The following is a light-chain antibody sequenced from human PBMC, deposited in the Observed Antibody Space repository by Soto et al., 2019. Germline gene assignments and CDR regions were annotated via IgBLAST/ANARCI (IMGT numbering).Light chain of an antibody. V-gene: IGLV2-14*01. CDR1: SSAFGGYNY. CDR3: SSYTSSSTLV. CDR2: EVS. J-gene: IGLJ2*01. Sequence: QSALTQPASVSGSPGQSITISCTGTSSAFGGYNYVSWYQQHPGKAPKLMIYEVSNRPSGVSNRFSGSKSGNTASLTISRLQAEDEADYYCSSYTSSSTLVFGGGTKLTVL.